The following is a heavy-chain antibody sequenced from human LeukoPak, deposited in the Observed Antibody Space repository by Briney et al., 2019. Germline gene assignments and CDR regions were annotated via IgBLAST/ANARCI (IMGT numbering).Heavy chain of an antibody. J-gene: IGHJ5*02. V-gene: IGHV3-7*01. CDR2: IKQDGSEK. D-gene: IGHD2-2*01. CDR1: GFIFSLYC. Sequence: GGSLRLSCAASGFIFSLYCMHWVRQAPGKGLEWVANIKQDGSEKYYVDSVKGRFTISRDNARNSLYLQMSSLRAEDTAVYYCTKKLWWDCSGTNCPKADLFDPWGQGTLVTVSS. CDR3: TKKLWWDCSGTNCPKADLFDP.